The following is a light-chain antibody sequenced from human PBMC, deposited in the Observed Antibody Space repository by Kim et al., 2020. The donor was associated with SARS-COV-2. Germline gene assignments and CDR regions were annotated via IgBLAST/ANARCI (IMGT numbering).Light chain of an antibody. CDR1: SRRSYY. CDR2: GKN. CDR3: NSRDSSGNHVV. Sequence: VALGQTVRITCQGDSRRSYYSSWYQQKPGQAPVLVIYGKNNRPSGIPDRFSGSSSGNTASLTITGAQAEDEADYYCNSRDSSGNHVVFGGGTQLTVL. V-gene: IGLV3-19*01. J-gene: IGLJ2*01.